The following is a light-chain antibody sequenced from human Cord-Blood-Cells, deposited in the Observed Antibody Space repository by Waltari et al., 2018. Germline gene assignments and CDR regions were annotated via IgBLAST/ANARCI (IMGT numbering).Light chain of an antibody. Sequence: TLSVSPGERATLSCRASQSVSSNLAWYQQKPGQAPRLLIYGASTRATGIPARFSGSGSGTEFTLTISSLQSEDFAVYYCQQYNNWPPWTFGQGTKVEIK. CDR3: QQYNNWPPWT. CDR1: QSVSSN. J-gene: IGKJ1*01. CDR2: GAS. V-gene: IGKV3-15*01.